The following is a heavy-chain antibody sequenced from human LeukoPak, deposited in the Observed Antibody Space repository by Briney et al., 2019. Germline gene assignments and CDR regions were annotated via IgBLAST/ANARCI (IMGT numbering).Heavy chain of an antibody. CDR2: ISGFGGST. J-gene: IGHJ4*02. Sequence: GGSLRLSCAVSGFTFSGYAMSWVRQAPGQGLEWVSTISGFGGSTYYADSVKGRFTISRDNSKNTLYLQMKSLRAEDTAEYYCAKTSYSSGWPLDYWGQGTLVTVSS. V-gene: IGHV3-23*01. CDR1: GFTFSGYA. CDR3: AKTSYSSGWPLDY. D-gene: IGHD6-19*01.